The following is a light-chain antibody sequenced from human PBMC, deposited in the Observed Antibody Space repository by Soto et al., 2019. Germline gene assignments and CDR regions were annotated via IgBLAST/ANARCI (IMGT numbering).Light chain of an antibody. CDR1: SSDVGGYNY. J-gene: IGLJ3*02. CDR3: SSYAGRNTWV. Sequence: QPVLTQPPSASGSPGQSVTISCTGTSSDVGGYNYVSWYQQHPGKAPKFMIYEVTKRPSGVPDRFSGSKSGNTASLTVSGLQPEDEADYYCSSYAGRNTWVFGGGTKLTVL. V-gene: IGLV2-8*01. CDR2: EVT.